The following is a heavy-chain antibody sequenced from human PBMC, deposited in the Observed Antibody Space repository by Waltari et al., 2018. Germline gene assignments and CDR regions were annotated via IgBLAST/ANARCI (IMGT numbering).Heavy chain of an antibody. V-gene: IGHV4-30-4*01. CDR3: ARGGGGYDKYYFDL. D-gene: IGHD5-12*01. CDR2: VYQSGRT. J-gene: IGHJ4*02. Sequence: QVPLQESGPGPVKPSQTLTLTCNVSGGSISRPYYWSWIRQSPGKGLEWIGYVYQSGRTLYNPTLNNRVTMSVDRSKNQFSLRLTSLTAADTAVYFCARGGGGYDKYYFDLWGQGTLVTVSS. CDR1: GGSISRPYY.